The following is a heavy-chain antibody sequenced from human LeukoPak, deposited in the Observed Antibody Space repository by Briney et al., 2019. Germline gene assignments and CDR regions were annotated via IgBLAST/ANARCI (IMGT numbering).Heavy chain of an antibody. D-gene: IGHD3-16*02. V-gene: IGHV3-30*02. CDR3: AKDEICWGSYRYRMDY. J-gene: IGHJ4*02. Sequence: PGGSLRLSCAASGFTFSNYGIHWVRQAPGKGLEWVAFIRYDGSDKYYADCVKGRFTVSRDNSKNTLYLQMNSLRAEDTAVYYCAKDEICWGSYRYRMDYWGQGTLVTVSS. CDR1: GFTFSNYG. CDR2: IRYDGSDK.